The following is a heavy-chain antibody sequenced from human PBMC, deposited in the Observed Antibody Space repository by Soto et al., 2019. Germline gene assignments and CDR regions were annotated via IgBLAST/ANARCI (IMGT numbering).Heavy chain of an antibody. CDR1: GGFFSSYY. V-gene: IGHV4-34*01. J-gene: IGHJ4*01. Sequence: SETLSLTCAVSGGFFSSYYWSWIRQPPGKGLEWIAEINHTGGASYNPSLKSRVTISVDTSKNHFSLKLTSVAAADTAVYYCATSVLLGSWETKWGQGTLVTVSS. CDR2: INHTGGA. CDR3: ATSVLLGSWETK. D-gene: IGHD1-26*01.